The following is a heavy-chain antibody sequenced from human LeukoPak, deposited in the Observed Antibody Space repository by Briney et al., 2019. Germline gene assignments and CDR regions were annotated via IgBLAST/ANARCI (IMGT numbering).Heavy chain of an antibody. D-gene: IGHD3-22*01. J-gene: IGHJ1*01. V-gene: IGHV3-9*01. Sequence: GGSLRLSCAASGFTFDDYAMHWVRQAPRKGLEWVSGITWISGNIGYADSVKGRFTISRDNAKNSLYLQMNSLRAEDTALYYCVRAGYDSSGYYLIEYFQHWGQGTRVTVSS. CDR3: VRAGYDSSGYYLIEYFQH. CDR2: ITWISGNI. CDR1: GFTFDDYA.